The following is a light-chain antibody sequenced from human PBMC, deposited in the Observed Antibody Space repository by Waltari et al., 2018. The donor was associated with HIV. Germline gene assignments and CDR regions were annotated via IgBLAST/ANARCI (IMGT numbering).Light chain of an antibody. J-gene: IGKJ3*01. CDR1: QGMSSA. Sequence: AIQLTQSPSSLSASIGDRVTITCRASQGMSSALAWYQQKPGNVPKLLIYDASTLESGVPSRFSGSGSGTDFTLTIIYLQPEDFATYYCQQFHTYPLTFGPGTKVDIK. CDR2: DAS. CDR3: QQFHTYPLT. V-gene: IGKV1-13*02.